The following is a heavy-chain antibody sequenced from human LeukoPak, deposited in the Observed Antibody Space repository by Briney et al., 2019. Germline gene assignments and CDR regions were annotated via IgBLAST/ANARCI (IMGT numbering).Heavy chain of an antibody. J-gene: IGHJ6*02. CDR1: GGSFSGYY. CDR3: ASRINDFWSGYYGMDV. Sequence: SETLSLTCAVYGGSFSGYYWSWIRQPPGKGLEWIGEINHSGSTNYNPSLKSRVTISVDTSKNQFSLKLGSVTAADTAVYYCASRINDFWSGYYGMDVWGQGSTVTVSS. CDR2: INHSGST. V-gene: IGHV4-34*01. D-gene: IGHD3-3*01.